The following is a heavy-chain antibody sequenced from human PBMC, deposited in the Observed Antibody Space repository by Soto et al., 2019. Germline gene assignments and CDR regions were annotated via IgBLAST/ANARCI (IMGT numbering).Heavy chain of an antibody. CDR2: INPSSGDT. D-gene: IGHD6-6*01. J-gene: IGHJ6*02. Sequence: ASVKVSCKASGYLFAGYYLHWVRQAPGQGLEWMGWINPSSGDTEYAQKFEAWATMTRDKSTDTAYMELSSLRSEDTAVYYCARVKAAQSIAAPVARRYYYYGMDVWGQGTTVTVSS. CDR1: GYLFAGYY. CDR3: ARVKAAQSIAAPVARRYYYYGMDV. V-gene: IGHV1-2*04.